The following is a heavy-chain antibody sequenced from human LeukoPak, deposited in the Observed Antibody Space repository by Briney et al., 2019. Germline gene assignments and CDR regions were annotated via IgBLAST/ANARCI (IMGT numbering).Heavy chain of an antibody. CDR1: GGSFSGYY. Sequence: SETLSLTCAVYGGSFSGYYWSWIRQPPGKGLEWIGEINHSGSTNYNPSLKSRVTISVDTSKNQFSLKLGSVTAADTAVYYCASEGLDITIFGVVTRGNYGMDVWGQGTTVTVSS. J-gene: IGHJ6*02. D-gene: IGHD3-3*01. CDR2: INHSGST. V-gene: IGHV4-34*01. CDR3: ASEGLDITIFGVVTRGNYGMDV.